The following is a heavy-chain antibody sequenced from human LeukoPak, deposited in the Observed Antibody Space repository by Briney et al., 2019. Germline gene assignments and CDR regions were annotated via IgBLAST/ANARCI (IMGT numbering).Heavy chain of an antibody. V-gene: IGHV3-9*01. CDR2: ISWNSGSI. J-gene: IGHJ4*02. Sequence: GRSLRLSCAASGFTFDDYAMHWVRQAPGKGLEWVSGISWNSGSIGYADSVKGRFTISRDNAKNSLYLQMNSLRAEDTALYYCAKTAHSSGFDYWGQGTLVTVSS. CDR3: AKTAHSSGFDY. CDR1: GFTFDDYA. D-gene: IGHD6-19*01.